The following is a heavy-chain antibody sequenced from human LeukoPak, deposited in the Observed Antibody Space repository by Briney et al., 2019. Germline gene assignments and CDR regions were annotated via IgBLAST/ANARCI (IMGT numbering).Heavy chain of an antibody. Sequence: GGSLRLSCAASGFTFSSYGMSWVRQAPGKGPEWVSAISGSGGSTYYADSVKGRFTISRDNSKNTLYLQMNSLRAEDTAVYYCAKSYCGGDCYSWFDWGQGTLVTVSS. V-gene: IGHV3-23*01. CDR3: AKSYCGGDCYSWFD. D-gene: IGHD2-21*02. J-gene: IGHJ4*02. CDR1: GFTFSSYG. CDR2: ISGSGGST.